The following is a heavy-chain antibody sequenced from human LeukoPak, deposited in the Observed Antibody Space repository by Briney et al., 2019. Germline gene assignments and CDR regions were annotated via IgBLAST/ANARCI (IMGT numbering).Heavy chain of an antibody. CDR1: GYTFTGYY. Sequence: ASVKVSCKASGYTFTGYYMHWVRQAPGQGLEWMGWINPNSGGTNYAQKFQGRVTMTRDTSISTAYMELSRLRSDDTAVYYCARTQQWLVTHDYWGQGTLVTVSS. J-gene: IGHJ4*02. V-gene: IGHV1-2*02. CDR3: ARTQQWLVTHDY. CDR2: INPNSGGT. D-gene: IGHD6-19*01.